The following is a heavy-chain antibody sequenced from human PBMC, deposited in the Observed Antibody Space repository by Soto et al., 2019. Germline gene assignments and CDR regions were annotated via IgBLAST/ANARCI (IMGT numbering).Heavy chain of an antibody. Sequence: EVHLVESGGGLVKPGGSLRLSCAASGFIFTSYTMNWVRRAPGEGLEWVSSISSSSTNIHYADSVKGRFTISRDNAKKSLYLQMNSLRAEDTAVYYCARGPLYYFDYWGQGTLVTVSS. CDR1: GFIFTSYT. CDR3: ARGPLYYFDY. V-gene: IGHV3-21*01. J-gene: IGHJ4*02. CDR2: ISSSSTNI.